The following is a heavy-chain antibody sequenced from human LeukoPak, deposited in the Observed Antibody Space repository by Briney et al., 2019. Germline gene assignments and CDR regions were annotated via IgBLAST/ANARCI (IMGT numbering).Heavy chain of an antibody. CDR3: ARKHSVAGYFDY. D-gene: IGHD6-19*01. J-gene: IGHJ4*02. V-gene: IGHV3-30*04. CDR1: GFTFSSYT. CDR2: FSHDGSK. Sequence: GGSLRLSCAASGFTFSSYTLHWVRQAPGKGLEWVAVFSHDGSKYYGDSVKGRFTISRDNSKNTLYLQINSLRADDTAVYYCARKHSVAGYFDYWGQGTPVTVSS.